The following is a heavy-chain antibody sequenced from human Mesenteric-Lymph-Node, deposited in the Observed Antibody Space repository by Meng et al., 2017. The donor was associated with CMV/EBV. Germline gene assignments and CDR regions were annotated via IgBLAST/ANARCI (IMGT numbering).Heavy chain of an antibody. CDR3: AKDRDIHGYYPLVDLDY. D-gene: IGHD5-18*01. J-gene: IGHJ4*02. V-gene: IGHV3-53*05. CDR2: IYSGDIT. Sequence: GGSLRLSCAASGFIVSTNYMSWVRQAPGKGLEWVSVIYSGDITYYADSVKGRFTSSRDNSKNTLFLQMNSLRGDDTAVYYCAKDRDIHGYYPLVDLDYWGQGTLVTVSS. CDR1: GFIVSTNY.